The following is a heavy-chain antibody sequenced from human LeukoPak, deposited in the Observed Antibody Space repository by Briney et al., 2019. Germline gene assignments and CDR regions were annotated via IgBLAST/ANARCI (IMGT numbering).Heavy chain of an antibody. Sequence: GGSLRLSCSASGFTFSTYDMHWVRQAPGKGLEYVSAISSNGGSTYFADSVKGRFSISRDNSKNTLVLQMSSLRAEDTAVYYCVKVSSSGWHEGDYFDYWGQGTLVTVSS. D-gene: IGHD6-19*01. CDR3: VKVSSSGWHEGDYFDY. CDR2: ISSNGGST. CDR1: GFTFSTYD. J-gene: IGHJ4*02. V-gene: IGHV3-64D*06.